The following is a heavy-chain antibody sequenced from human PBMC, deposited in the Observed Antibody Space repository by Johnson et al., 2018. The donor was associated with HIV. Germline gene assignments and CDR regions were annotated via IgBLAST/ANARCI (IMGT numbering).Heavy chain of an antibody. CDR2: INWNGGST. CDR3: ARDMAAAGKGGAFDI. J-gene: IGHJ3*02. Sequence: VQLVESGGGLVQPGGSLRLSCAASGFTFDDYAMSWVRQVSGKGLGWVSGINWNGGSTGYADSVKGRFTISRDNAKNSLYLQMNSLRAEDTALYYCARDMAAAGKGGAFDIWGQGTMVTVSS. V-gene: IGHV3-20*04. D-gene: IGHD6-13*01. CDR1: GFTFDDYA.